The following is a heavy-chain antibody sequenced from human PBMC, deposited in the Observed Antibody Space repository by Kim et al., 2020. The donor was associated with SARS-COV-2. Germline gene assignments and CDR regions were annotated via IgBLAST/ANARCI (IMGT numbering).Heavy chain of an antibody. V-gene: IGHV3-64D*06. J-gene: IGHJ4*02. CDR3: VKSESTYYYGSGRFN. Sequence: GGSLRLSCSASGFTFSSYAMHWVRQAPGKGLEYVSAISSNGGSTYYADSVKGRFTISRDNSKNTLYLQMSSLRAEDTAVYYCVKSESTYYYGSGRFNWGQGTLVTVSS. D-gene: IGHD3-10*01. CDR1: GFTFSSYA. CDR2: ISSNGGST.